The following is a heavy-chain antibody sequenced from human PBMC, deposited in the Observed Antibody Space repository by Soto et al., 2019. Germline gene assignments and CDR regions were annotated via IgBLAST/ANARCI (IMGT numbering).Heavy chain of an antibody. J-gene: IGHJ4*02. CDR3: ARRAPYYYDSSGYYSTPFDY. CDR1: GGSVSSDY. V-gene: IGHV4-59*08. Sequence: SETLCLTCTVSGGSVSSDYGSWIRQPRVKVLEWRGYIYYSGSTNYNPSLKTRVAISVDTSKNQFSLKLSSVTAADTAVYYCARRAPYYYDSSGYYSTPFDYWGQGTLVTVS. CDR2: IYYSGST. D-gene: IGHD3-22*01.